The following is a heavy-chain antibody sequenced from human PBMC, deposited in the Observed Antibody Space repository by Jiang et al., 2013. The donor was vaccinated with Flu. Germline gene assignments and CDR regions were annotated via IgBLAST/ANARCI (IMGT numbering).Heavy chain of an antibody. J-gene: IGHJ6*02. CDR2: IDWDDDK. Sequence: KPTQTLTLTCTFSGFSLSTSGMCVSWIRQPPGKALEWLARIDWDDDKYYSTSLKTRLTISKDTSKNQVVLTMTNMDPVDTATYYCARISGLTGTRGNYYYGMDVWGQGTTVTVSS. V-gene: IGHV2-70*11. CDR3: ARISGLTGTRGNYYYGMDV. D-gene: IGHD1-20*01. CDR1: GFSLSTSGMC.